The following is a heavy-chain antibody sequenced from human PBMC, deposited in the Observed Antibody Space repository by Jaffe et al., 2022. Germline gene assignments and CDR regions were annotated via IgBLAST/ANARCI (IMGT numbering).Heavy chain of an antibody. J-gene: IGHJ4*02. CDR1: GFTFSSYA. V-gene: IGHV3-23*01. CDR2: ISGSGGST. D-gene: IGHD3-3*01. CDR3: AKDLAPNFWSGYFKASPGFFDY. Sequence: EVQLLESGGGLVQPGGSLRLSCAASGFTFSSYAMSWVRQAPGKGLEWVSAISGSGGSTYYADSVKGRFTISRDNSKNTLYLQMNSLRAEDTAVYYCAKDLAPNFWSGYFKASPGFFDYWGQGTLVTVSS.